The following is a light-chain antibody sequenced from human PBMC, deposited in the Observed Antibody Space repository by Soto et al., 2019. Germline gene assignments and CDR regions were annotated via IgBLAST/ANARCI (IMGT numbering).Light chain of an antibody. CDR1: QDISTY. CDR2: AAS. J-gene: IGKJ4*01. V-gene: IGKV1-12*01. Sequence: DLQMTQSPSSVSASVGDIVTITCRASQDISTYLAWYQQRPGKAPNLLIYAASTLQSGVPSRFSGSGSGTDFSLTISSLQPEDSATYYCQQTNSFPLTFGGGTKVEIK. CDR3: QQTNSFPLT.